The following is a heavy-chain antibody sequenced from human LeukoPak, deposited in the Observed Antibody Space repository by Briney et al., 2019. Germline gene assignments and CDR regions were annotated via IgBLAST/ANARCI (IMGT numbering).Heavy chain of an antibody. CDR2: ISAYNGNT. CDR3: ARAYYHDTSSYQGFDF. V-gene: IGHV1-18*01. CDR1: GCTFSSHG. D-gene: IGHD3-22*01. Sequence: ASGKVSCKASGCTFSSHGYAWVRQAPGQGLEWMGWISAYNGNTDYAQKFQGRVTMTTDTSTSTAYMELRSLRSDDTAVYFCARAYYHDTSSYQGFDFWGQGTLVTVSS. J-gene: IGHJ4*02.